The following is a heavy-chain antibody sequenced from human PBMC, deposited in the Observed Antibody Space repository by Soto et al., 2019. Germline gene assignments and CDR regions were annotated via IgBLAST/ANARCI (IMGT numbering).Heavy chain of an antibody. V-gene: IGHV4-4*07. CDR1: RFSISSYY. J-gene: IGHJ5*02. CDR3: ARVAVGYYYDSSGYDWFDP. D-gene: IGHD3-22*01. CDR2: IYTSGST. Sequence: LYLACTVSRFSISSYYWSWIRKPAGKGLELIGRIYTSGSTNYNPSLKSRVTMSVDTSKNQFSLKLSSVTAADTAVYYCARVAVGYYYDSSGYDWFDPWGQGTLVTVSS.